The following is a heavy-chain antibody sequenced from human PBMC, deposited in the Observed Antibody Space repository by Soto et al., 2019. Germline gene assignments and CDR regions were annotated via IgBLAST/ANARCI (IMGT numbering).Heavy chain of an antibody. Sequence: QVQLVQSGAEVKKPGSSVNVSCKASGGTFSNYGISWVRQAPGQGLDWMGGIIPMFGTSNYAQKFQGRVMITADASTSAAYMELSSMRSEDTAVYYCARDRTSTLVDRYYSMDVWGQGTTVTVSS. D-gene: IGHD1-26*01. CDR2: IIPMFGTS. CDR3: ARDRTSTLVDRYYSMDV. CDR1: GGTFSNYG. V-gene: IGHV1-69*01. J-gene: IGHJ6*02.